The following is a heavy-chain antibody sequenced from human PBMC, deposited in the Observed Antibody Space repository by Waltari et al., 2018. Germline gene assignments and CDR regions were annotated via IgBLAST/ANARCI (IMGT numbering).Heavy chain of an antibody. Sequence: QVQLQQWGAGLLQPSETLSLTCAVYGGSFSGYYWSWIRQSPGKGLEWIGEINHSGSTNYNPSLKSRVTISVDTSKNQFSLKVSSVTAADTAVYYCARQFSSGWYSEYWGQGTLVTVSS. CDR1: GGSFSGYY. V-gene: IGHV4-34*01. J-gene: IGHJ4*02. CDR3: ARQFSSGWYSEY. CDR2: INHSGST. D-gene: IGHD6-19*01.